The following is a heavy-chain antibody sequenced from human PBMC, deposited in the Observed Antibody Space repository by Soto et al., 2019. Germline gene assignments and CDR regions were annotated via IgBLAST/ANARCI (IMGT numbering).Heavy chain of an antibody. Sequence: VASVKVSCKAPRDTFTSYEKNWGRQAPGQGLEWMGIIKPNGGSTIYAQQFRGRVTMTRDTSTRTVYMELSSLRSADTAFYFCARSSGGNFGIIIEGTNWFAPWGQGTLVTVSS. J-gene: IGHJ5*02. CDR2: IKPNGGST. D-gene: IGHD3-3*01. V-gene: IGHV1-46*01. CDR3: ARSSGGNFGIIIEGTNWFAP. CDR1: RDTFTSYE.